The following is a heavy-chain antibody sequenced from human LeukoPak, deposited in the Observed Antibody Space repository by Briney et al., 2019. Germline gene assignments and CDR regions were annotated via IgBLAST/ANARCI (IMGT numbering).Heavy chain of an antibody. CDR2: TYYRCKWYN. V-gene: IGHV6-1*01. J-gene: IGHJ4*02. CDR3: AGTPVVAAQDFDC. Sequence: SHTLSLTCAISGDSLSINSAACTWSSQPPSRCIEWLRTTYYRCKWYNDYAMSVKSRITDNPDTSKNQFSLQLNSVTPEDTAGYYCAGTPVVAAQDFDCWGERTLVTVSS. D-gene: IGHD2-15*01. CDR1: GDSLSINSAA.